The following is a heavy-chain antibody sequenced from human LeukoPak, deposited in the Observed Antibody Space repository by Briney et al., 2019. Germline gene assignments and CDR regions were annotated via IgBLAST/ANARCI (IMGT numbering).Heavy chain of an antibody. CDR1: GGSISSYY. V-gene: IGHV4-59*08. CDR2: IYYSGST. J-gene: IGHJ3*02. D-gene: IGHD2-2*01. Sequence: SETLFLTCTVSGGSISSYYWSWIRQPPGKGLEWMGYIYYSGSTNHNPSLKSRVTISVDTSKNQFSLKLSSVTAADTAVYYCARVSTWDVVPAALRVGYAFDIWGQGTMVTVSS. CDR3: ARVSTWDVVPAALRVGYAFDI.